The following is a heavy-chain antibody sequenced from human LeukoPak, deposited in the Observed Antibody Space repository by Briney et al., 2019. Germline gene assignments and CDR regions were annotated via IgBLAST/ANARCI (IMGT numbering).Heavy chain of an antibody. Sequence: GGSLRLSCAASGFTVSSNYMSWVRQAPGKGLEWVSVIYSGGSTYYADSVKGRFTISRDNSKNTLYLQMNSLRAEDTAVYYCAKGSRSTVVSNLDYWGQGTLVTVSS. CDR1: GFTVSSNY. J-gene: IGHJ4*02. CDR3: AKGSRSTVVSNLDY. V-gene: IGHV3-66*01. D-gene: IGHD4-23*01. CDR2: IYSGGST.